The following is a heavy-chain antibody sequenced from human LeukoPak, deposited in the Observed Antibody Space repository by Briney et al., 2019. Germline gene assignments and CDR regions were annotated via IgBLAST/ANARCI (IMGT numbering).Heavy chain of an antibody. CDR3: ARYCSSTSCYYSTLDY. CDR2: IYSGGST. Sequence: TGGSLRLSCAASGLTVSSNYMSWVRQAPGKGLEWVSVIYSGGSTYYADSVKGRFTISRDNSKNTLYLQMNSLRAEDTAVYYCARYCSSTSCYYSTLDYWGQGTLVTVSS. V-gene: IGHV3-66*02. J-gene: IGHJ4*02. D-gene: IGHD2-2*01. CDR1: GLTVSSNY.